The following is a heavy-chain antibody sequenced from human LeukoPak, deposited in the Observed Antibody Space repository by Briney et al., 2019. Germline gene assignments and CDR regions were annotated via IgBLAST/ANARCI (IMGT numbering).Heavy chain of an antibody. D-gene: IGHD6-6*01. V-gene: IGHV5-51*01. CDR2: IYPGDSDT. CDR1: GYSFADYW. J-gene: IGHJ6*02. Sequence: GESLKISCKASGYSFADYWIGWVRQMPGKGLEWMGIIYPGDSDTRYSPSFQGQVTISADKSISTAYLQWSSPKASDTAMYYCARRAARNYYYYGMDVWGQGTTVTVSS. CDR3: ARRAARNYYYYGMDV.